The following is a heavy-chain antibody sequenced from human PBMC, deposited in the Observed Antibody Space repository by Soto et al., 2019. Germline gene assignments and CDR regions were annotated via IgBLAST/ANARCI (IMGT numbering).Heavy chain of an antibody. CDR2: IYYSGST. D-gene: IGHD1-26*01. CDR3: ARQQGSGSYHEFDY. J-gene: IGHJ4*02. Sequence: TSETLSLTCTVSGGSISSYYWSWIRQPPGKGLEWIGYIYYSGSTNYNPSLKSRVTISVDTSKNQFSLKLSSVTAADTAVYYCARQQGSGSYHEFDYWGQGTLVTVSS. CDR1: GGSISSYY. V-gene: IGHV4-59*08.